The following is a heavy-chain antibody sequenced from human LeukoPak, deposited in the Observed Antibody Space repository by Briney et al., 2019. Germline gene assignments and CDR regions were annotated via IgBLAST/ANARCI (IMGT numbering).Heavy chain of an antibody. CDR3: AKDLRGYYYWDY. CDR2: ISSSGSTI. V-gene: IGHV3-48*03. Sequence: GGSLRLSCAASGFTFSSYEMNWVRQAPGKGLEWVSYISSSGSTIYYADSVKGRFTISRDNSKNTLYLQMNSLRAEDTAVYYCAKDLRGYYYWDYWGQGTLVTVSS. CDR1: GFTFSSYE. D-gene: IGHD3-22*01. J-gene: IGHJ4*02.